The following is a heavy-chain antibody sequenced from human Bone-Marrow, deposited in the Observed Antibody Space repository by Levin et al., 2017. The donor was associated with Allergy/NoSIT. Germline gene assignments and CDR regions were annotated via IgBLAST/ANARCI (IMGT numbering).Heavy chain of an antibody. CDR1: GGSISSSSYY. CDR3: ARDSSPLGGGDYAHNYYYGMDV. D-gene: IGHD4-17*01. Sequence: KPSETLSLTCTVSGGSISSSSYYWGWIRQPPGKGLEWIGSIYYSGSTYYNPSLKSRVTISVDTSKNQFSLKLSSVTAADTAVYYCARDSSPLGGGDYAHNYYYGMDVWGQGTTVTVSS. J-gene: IGHJ6*02. CDR2: IYYSGST. V-gene: IGHV4-39*07.